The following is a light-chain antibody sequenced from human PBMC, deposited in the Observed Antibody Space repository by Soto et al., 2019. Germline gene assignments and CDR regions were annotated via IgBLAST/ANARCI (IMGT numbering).Light chain of an antibody. Sequence: EIVLTQSPGTLSLSPGERATLSCRASQSVSSTYLAWYQQKPGQAPRLLIYGASIRATGIPDRFSGSGSGTDFTLTISRLGTEDFAVYYCHLYAKSPPLAFGGGTKVELK. CDR2: GAS. CDR1: QSVSSTY. J-gene: IGKJ4*01. V-gene: IGKV3-20*01. CDR3: HLYAKSPPLA.